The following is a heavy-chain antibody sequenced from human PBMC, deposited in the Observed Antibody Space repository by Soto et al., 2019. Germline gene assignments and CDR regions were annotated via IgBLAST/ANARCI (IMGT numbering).Heavy chain of an antibody. CDR2: ISGSGGGGTT. V-gene: IGHV3-23*01. CDR1: GFTFSDSA. Sequence: EVQLLESGGGLAQPGGSLRLSCAASGFTFSDSAMSWVRQAPGKGLEWVSGISGSGGGGTTYYADSVKGRFTITRDNSKDKLYLQMNSLRAKDTAVYYCSKLGVSGEFLSSWGQGTLVTVSS. J-gene: IGHJ5*02. CDR3: SKLGVSGEFLSS. D-gene: IGHD3-16*01.